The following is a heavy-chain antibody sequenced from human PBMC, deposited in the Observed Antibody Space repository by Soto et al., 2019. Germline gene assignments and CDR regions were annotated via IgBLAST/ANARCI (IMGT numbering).Heavy chain of an antibody. CDR3: ARDNVPSDFFDY. CDR2: ISSRSSYI. V-gene: IGHV3-21*01. Sequence: PGGSLRLSCAASGFTFNNYNMNWVRQAPGKGLEWVSSISSRSSYIYYADSVKGRFTISRDNAKNSLYLQMNNLRAEDTAVCYCARDNVPSDFFDYWGQGTLVTVSS. J-gene: IGHJ4*02. D-gene: IGHD2-8*01. CDR1: GFTFNNYN.